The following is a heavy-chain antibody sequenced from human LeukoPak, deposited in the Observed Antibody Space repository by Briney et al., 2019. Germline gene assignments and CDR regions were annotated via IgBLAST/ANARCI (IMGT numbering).Heavy chain of an antibody. D-gene: IGHD1-26*01. CDR2: IIPILGIA. V-gene: IGHV1-69*04. CDR3: ARLGVGATPFDY. J-gene: IGHJ4*02. CDR1: GGTFSSYA. Sequence: SVKVSCKASGGTFSSYAISWVRQAPGQGLEWMGRIIPILGIANYAQKFQGRVTITADKSTRTAYMELSSLRSEDTAVYYCARLGVGATPFDYWGQGTLVTVSS.